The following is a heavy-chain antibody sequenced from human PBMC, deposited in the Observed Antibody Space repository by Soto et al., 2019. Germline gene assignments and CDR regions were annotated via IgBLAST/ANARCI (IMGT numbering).Heavy chain of an antibody. CDR2: ISAYNGNT. CDR3: ARAPPITHPGMGYYYGMDG. J-gene: IGHJ6*02. CDR1: GYTFTSYG. Sequence: QVQLVQSGAEVKKPGASVKVSCKASGYTFTSYGISWVRQAPGHGLEWMGWISAYNGNTNYAQKLQGRVTMTTDTATSTAYMELRSLRSDDTAVYYCARAPPITHPGMGYYYGMDGWGQGTTVTVSS. V-gene: IGHV1-18*04. D-gene: IGHD3-10*01.